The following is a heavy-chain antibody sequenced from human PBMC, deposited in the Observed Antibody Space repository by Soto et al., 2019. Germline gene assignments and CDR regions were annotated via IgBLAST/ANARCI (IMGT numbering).Heavy chain of an antibody. D-gene: IGHD6-19*01. CDR1: GYTFTSYG. CDR3: ASASRRYSSGWYPYD. V-gene: IGHV1-18*01. CDR2: ISAYNGNT. J-gene: IGHJ4*02. Sequence: GASVKVSCKASGYTFTSYGISWVRQAPGQGLEWMGWISAYNGNTNYAQKLQGRVTMTTDTSTSTAYMELRSLRSDDTAVYYCASASRRYSSGWYPYDWGQGTLVTVSS.